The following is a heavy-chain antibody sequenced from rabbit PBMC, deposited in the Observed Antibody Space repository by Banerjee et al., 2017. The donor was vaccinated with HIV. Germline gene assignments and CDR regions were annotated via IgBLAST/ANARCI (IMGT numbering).Heavy chain of an antibody. CDR1: GFSFSNTYV. CDR2: IYAGDSRT. D-gene: IGHD2-1*01. CDR3: ARDVRDTILNTDL. V-gene: IGHV1S45*01. J-gene: IGHJ6*01. Sequence: QEQLEESGGDLVKPEGSLTITCTASGFSFSNTYVMCWVRQAPGKGLEWIGCIYAGDSRTWYANWAKGRFTISKTSSTTVTLQMTSLTAADTATYFCARDVRDTILNTDLWGPGTLVTVS.